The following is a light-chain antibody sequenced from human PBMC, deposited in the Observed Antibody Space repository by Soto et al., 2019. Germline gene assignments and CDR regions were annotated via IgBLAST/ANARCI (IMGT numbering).Light chain of an antibody. CDR1: QXLLHITGETF. J-gene: IGKJ5*01. CDR3: MQSTQLPPT. CDR2: EVS. V-gene: IGKV2D-29*02. Sequence: DVVMTQTPLSLSVAPGQPGSISCXSMQXLLHITGETFLFWYLQKPGQSPQLLIYEVSTRVSGVPDRFSGSGSGTDFTLEISRVETDDVGIYYCMQSTQLPPTFGQGTRLEIK.